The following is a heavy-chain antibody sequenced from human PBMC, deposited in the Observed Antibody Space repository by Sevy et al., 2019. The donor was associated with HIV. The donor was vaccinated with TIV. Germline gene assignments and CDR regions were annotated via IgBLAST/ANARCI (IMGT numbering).Heavy chain of an antibody. CDR2: FSGRGGST. D-gene: IGHD2-15*01. J-gene: IGHJ6*02. V-gene: IGHV3-23*01. CDR3: AKAPPGHCSSSSCPRAYYYYGMDV. CDR1: GFTFSSYA. Sequence: GGSLRLSCAASGFTFSSYAMNWVRQAPGKGLEWVSAFSGRGGSTYYADSVEGRFTMSRDTSKNTLYLQMNILRAEDTAVYYCAKAPPGHCSSSSCPRAYYYYGMDVWGQGTTVTVSS.